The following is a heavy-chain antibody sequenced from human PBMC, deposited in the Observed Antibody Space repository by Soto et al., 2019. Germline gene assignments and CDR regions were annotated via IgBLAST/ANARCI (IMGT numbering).Heavy chain of an antibody. CDR2: ISYDGSNK. CDR3: ARALLSGYSSSSGLYYFDY. D-gene: IGHD6-6*01. Sequence: GGSLRLSCAASGFTFSSYAMHWVRQAPGKGLEWVAVISYDGSNKYYADSVKGRFTISRDNSKNTLYLQMNSLRAEDTAVYYCARALLSGYSSSSGLYYFDYWGQGTLVTVSS. CDR1: GFTFSSYA. V-gene: IGHV3-30-3*01. J-gene: IGHJ4*02.